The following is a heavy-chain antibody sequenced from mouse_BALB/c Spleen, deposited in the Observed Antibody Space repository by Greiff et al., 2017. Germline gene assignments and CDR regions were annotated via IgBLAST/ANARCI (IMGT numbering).Heavy chain of an antibody. J-gene: IGHJ1*01. CDR3: ARMITWYFDV. D-gene: IGHD2-4*01. Sequence: EVQLQQSGPGLVKPSQSLSLTCSVTGYSITSGYYWNWIRQFPGNKLEWMGYISYDGSNNYNPSLKNRISITRDTSKNQFFLKLNSVTTEDTATYYCARMITWYFDVWGAGTTVTVSS. CDR1: GYSITSGYY. V-gene: IGHV3-6*01. CDR2: ISYDGSN.